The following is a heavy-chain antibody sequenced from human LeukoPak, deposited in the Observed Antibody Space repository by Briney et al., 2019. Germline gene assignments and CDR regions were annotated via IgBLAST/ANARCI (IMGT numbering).Heavy chain of an antibody. D-gene: IGHD1-26*01. CDR2: INHSGST. CDR3: ARGGGGLRYTGSFYDY. CDR1: GGSFSGYY. V-gene: IGHV4-34*01. Sequence: SETLSLTCAVYGGSFSGYYWSWIRQPPGKGLEWIGEINHSGSTNYNPSLKSRVTVSVDTSKNQFSLKLSSVTAADTAVYYCARGGGGLRYTGSFYDYWGQGTLVTVSS. J-gene: IGHJ4*02.